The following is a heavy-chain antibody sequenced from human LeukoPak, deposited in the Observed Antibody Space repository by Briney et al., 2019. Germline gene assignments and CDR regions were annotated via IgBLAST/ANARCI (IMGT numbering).Heavy chain of an antibody. CDR1: GGSISSYY. CDR2: IYYSGST. V-gene: IGHV4-59*01. CDR3: ARGKNYHGSGSYSAFDI. J-gene: IGHJ3*02. D-gene: IGHD3-10*01. Sequence: PSETLSLTCTVSGGSISSYYWSWIRQPPGKGLEWIGYIYYSGSTNYNPSLKSRVTISVDTSKNQFSLKLSSVTAADTAVYYCARGKNYHGSGSYSAFDIWGQGTMVTVSS.